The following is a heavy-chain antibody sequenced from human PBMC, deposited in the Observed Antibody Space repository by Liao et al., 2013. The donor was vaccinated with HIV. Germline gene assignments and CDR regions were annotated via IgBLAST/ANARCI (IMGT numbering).Heavy chain of an antibody. J-gene: IGHJ2*01. Sequence: QVQLQQWGAGLLKPSETLSLTCAVYGGSFSDYYWSWIRQPPGKGLEWIGEINHSGSTNYNPSLKSRVIISVDTSKNQFSLKLSSVTAADTAVYYCALGRDCTNGVCYTTGYFDLWGRGTLVTVSS. D-gene: IGHD2-8*01. CDR1: GGSFSDYY. V-gene: IGHV4-34*01. CDR3: ALGRDCTNGVCYTTGYFDL. CDR2: INHSGST.